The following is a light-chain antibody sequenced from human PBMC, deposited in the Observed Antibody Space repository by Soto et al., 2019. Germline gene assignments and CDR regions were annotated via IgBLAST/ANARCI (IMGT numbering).Light chain of an antibody. J-gene: IGLJ1*01. CDR1: SSDVGGHNY. CDR2: EVT. V-gene: IGLV2-14*01. CDR3: SSYPSSNTRV. Sequence: QSALTQPDSVSASPGQSITISCTGTSSDVGGHNYVSWYQQHPGKAPKLMIYEVTNRPSWGSNRFSGSKSVNTASLTISGLQAEDEADYYCSSYPSSNTRVFGTGTKLTVL.